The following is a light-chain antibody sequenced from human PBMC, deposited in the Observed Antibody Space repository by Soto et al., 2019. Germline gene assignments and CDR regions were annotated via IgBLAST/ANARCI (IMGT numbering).Light chain of an antibody. V-gene: IGLV2-14*01. CDR3: SSFSTTNSWV. CDR2: EVT. CDR1: SXDIGAYNY. Sequence: QSALTQPASVSGSPGXXXXXXXTGTSXDIGAYNYVSWFQHHPGKAPKVVIYEVTNRPSGVSSRFSGSKSGNTAYLIISGLRAEDEAYFYCSSFSTTNSWVFGGGTQLTVL. J-gene: IGLJ7*01.